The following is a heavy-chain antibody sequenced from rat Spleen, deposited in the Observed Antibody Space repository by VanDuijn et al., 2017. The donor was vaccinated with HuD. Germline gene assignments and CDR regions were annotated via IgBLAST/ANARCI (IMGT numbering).Heavy chain of an antibody. D-gene: IGHD1-1*01. Sequence: EVQLVESGGGLVQPGRSMKLSCAASGFTLSNYGMHWIRQAPTKGLEWVASISAGGGNTYYRDSVKGRFTISRDNAKSTLYLQMNSLRSEDTATYYCARLYYSALDYWGQGVMVTVSS. J-gene: IGHJ2*01. CDR1: GFTLSNYG. V-gene: IGHV5-25*01. CDR2: ISAGGGNT. CDR3: ARLYYSALDY.